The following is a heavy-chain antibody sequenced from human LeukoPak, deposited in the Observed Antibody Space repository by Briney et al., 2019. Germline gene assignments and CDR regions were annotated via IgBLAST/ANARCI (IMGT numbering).Heavy chain of an antibody. Sequence: ASVKVSCKASGYTFTSYGISWVRQAPGQGLEWMGWISAYNGNTNYAQKLQGRVTMTTDTSTSTAYMELRSLRSDDTAVYYCARGAYYNILTGYETVDAFDFWGQGTMVTVSS. V-gene: IGHV1-18*01. J-gene: IGHJ3*01. CDR3: ARGAYYNILTGYETVDAFDF. CDR1: GYTFTSYG. CDR2: ISAYNGNT. D-gene: IGHD3-9*01.